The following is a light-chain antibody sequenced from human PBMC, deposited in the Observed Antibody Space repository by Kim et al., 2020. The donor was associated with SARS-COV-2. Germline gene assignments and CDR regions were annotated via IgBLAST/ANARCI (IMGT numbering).Light chain of an antibody. Sequence: ASVGDRVTITCRASRGIRTDLAWYQQKAGKAPKRLIYAASILQSGVPSRFSGSGLGTEFTLTIDSLQSEDFATYYCLQHDSYPWTFGQGTKVDIK. CDR3: LQHDSYPWT. V-gene: IGKV1-17*01. CDR2: AAS. J-gene: IGKJ1*01. CDR1: RGIRTD.